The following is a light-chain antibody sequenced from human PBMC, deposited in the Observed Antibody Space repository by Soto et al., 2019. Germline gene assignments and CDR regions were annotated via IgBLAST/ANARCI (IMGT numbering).Light chain of an antibody. V-gene: IGLV2-14*03. J-gene: IGLJ1*01. Sequence: QSALTQPGSVSGSPGQSVTISCAGTSSDVGGYNFVSWYQQHPGKAPQLMIYDVSSRPSGVSNRFSGSKSGNTASLTISGLQAEDEADYYCSSYTSSYTYVFGTGTKVTVL. CDR2: DVS. CDR3: SSYTSSYTYV. CDR1: SSDVGGYNF.